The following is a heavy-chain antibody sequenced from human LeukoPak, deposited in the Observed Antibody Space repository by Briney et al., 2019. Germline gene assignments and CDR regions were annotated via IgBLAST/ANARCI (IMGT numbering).Heavy chain of an antibody. V-gene: IGHV3-53*01. Sequence: GGSLRLSCEASGFSMSVYWMSWVRQAPGKGLEWVSVIYSGGSTYYADSVKGRFTISRDNSKNTLYLQMNSLRAEDTAVYYCARDLGWYMDVWGKGTTVTVSS. D-gene: IGHD2-15*01. CDR2: IYSGGST. J-gene: IGHJ6*03. CDR3: ARDLGWYMDV. CDR1: GFSMSVYW.